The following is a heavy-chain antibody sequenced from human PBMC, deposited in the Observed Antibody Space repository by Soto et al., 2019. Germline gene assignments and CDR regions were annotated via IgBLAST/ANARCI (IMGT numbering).Heavy chain of an antibody. Sequence: PSETLSLTCTVSGGSISGGGYYWSRIRQHPGKGLEWLGYNYYSWSTYYNPSLKSRVTISVDTSKNQFSLKVSSVTAADTAVYYCARARTGVGYYGMDVWGHGTTVTVSS. CDR1: GGSISGGGYY. CDR2: NYYSWST. V-gene: IGHV4-31*02. D-gene: IGHD7-27*01. CDR3: ARARTGVGYYGMDV. J-gene: IGHJ6*02.